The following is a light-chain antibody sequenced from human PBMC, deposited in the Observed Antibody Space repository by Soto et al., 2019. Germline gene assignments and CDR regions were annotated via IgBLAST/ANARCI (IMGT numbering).Light chain of an antibody. CDR1: QSVSSSY. V-gene: IGKV3-20*01. CDR3: QQYGSP. J-gene: IGKJ1*01. CDR2: GAS. Sequence: EIVLTQSPGTLSLSPWERATLSCRASQSVSSSYLAWYQQKPGQAPRLLIYGASSRATGIPDRFSGSGSGTDFTLTISRLEPEDFAVYYCQQYGSPFGQGTKVDIK.